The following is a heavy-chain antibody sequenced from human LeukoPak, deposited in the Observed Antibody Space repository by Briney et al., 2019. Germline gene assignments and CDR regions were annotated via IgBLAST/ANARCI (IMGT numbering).Heavy chain of an antibody. CDR1: GGTFSSYA. CDR3: ARGPWPFYYMDV. V-gene: IGHV1-46*01. Sequence: ASVKVSCKASGGTFSSYAISWVRQAPGQGLEWMGIINPSGGSTSYAQKFQGRVTMTRDTSTSTVYMELSSLRSEDTAVYYCARGPWPFYYMDVWGKGTTVTVSS. CDR2: INPSGGST. J-gene: IGHJ6*03.